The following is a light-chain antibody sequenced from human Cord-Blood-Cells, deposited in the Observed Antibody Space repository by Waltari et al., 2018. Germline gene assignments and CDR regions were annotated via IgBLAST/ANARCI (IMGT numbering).Light chain of an antibody. CDR3: MQALQTPYT. Sequence: DIVLTQSPLSLPVTPGEPASISCRSSQSLLHSNGYNYLDWYLQKPVQSPQLLIYLGSNRASGVPDRFSGSGSGTDFTLKISRVEAEDVGVYYCMQALQTPYTSGQGTKLEIK. CDR2: LGS. J-gene: IGKJ2*01. V-gene: IGKV2-28*01. CDR1: QSLLHSNGYNY.